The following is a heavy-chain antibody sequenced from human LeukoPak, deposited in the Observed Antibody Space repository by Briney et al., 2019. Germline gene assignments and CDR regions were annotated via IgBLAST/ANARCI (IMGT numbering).Heavy chain of an antibody. J-gene: IGHJ4*02. CDR3: ARDPGKSWERGGY. D-gene: IGHD1-26*01. CDR1: GGSISSSSYY. V-gene: IGHV4-39*07. Sequence: PSETLSLTCTVSGGSISSSSYYWGWIRQPPGKGPEWIGRIYTSGSTNYNPSLKSRVTISVDTSKNQFSLKLSSVTAADTAVYYCARDPGKSWERGGYWGQGTLVTVSS. CDR2: IYTSGST.